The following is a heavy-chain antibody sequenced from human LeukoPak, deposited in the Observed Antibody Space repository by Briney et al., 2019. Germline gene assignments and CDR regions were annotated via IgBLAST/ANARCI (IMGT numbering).Heavy chain of an antibody. Sequence: SVKVSCKASGGTFSSYAISWVRQAPGQGLEWMGGIIPIFGTANYAQKFQGRVTITADESTSTAYMELSSVRSEDTAVYYCANVKYYDILTGYYAPFDYWGQGTLVTVSS. D-gene: IGHD3-9*01. V-gene: IGHV1-69*13. CDR3: ANVKYYDILTGYYAPFDY. J-gene: IGHJ4*02. CDR1: GGTFSSYA. CDR2: IIPIFGTA.